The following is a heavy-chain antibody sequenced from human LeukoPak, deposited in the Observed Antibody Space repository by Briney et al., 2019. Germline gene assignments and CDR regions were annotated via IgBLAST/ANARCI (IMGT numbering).Heavy chain of an antibody. CDR2: INSDGSSI. CDR3: AKDHLKGVY. CDR1: GFTFSSHW. Sequence: GGSLRPSCAASGFTFSSHWMHWVRQAPGKGLVWVSRINSDGSSISYADSVKGRFTISRDNAKNTLYLQMNSLRAEDTALYYCAKDHLKGVYWGQGTLVTVSS. V-gene: IGHV3-74*01. J-gene: IGHJ4*02.